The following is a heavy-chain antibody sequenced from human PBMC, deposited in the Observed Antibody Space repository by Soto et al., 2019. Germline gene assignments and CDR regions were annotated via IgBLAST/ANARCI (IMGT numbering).Heavy chain of an antibody. CDR3: ARVLATLGWFDP. V-gene: IGHV6-1*01. CDR2: TYYRSKWYN. D-gene: IGHD3-16*01. Sequence: SQTLSLTCAISGGSVSSNSAAWNWIRQSPSRGLEWLGRTYYRSKWYNDYAVSVKSRITINPDPSKNQFSLHLTSVTPEDTAVYYCARVLATLGWFDPWGQGTLVTVSS. CDR1: GGSVSSNSAA. J-gene: IGHJ5*02.